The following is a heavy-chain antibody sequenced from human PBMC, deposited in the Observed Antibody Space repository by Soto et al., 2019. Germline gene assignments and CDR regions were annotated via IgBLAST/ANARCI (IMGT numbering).Heavy chain of an antibody. J-gene: IGHJ4*02. CDR2: IYYSGST. V-gene: IGHV4-61*01. Sequence: SETLSLTCAVSGGSISSDYYSWSWIRQPPGKGLEWIGYIYYSGSTNYNPSLKSRVTISVDTSKNQFSLKLSSVTAAGTAVYYCARRYGYSFDYWGQGTLVTVSS. D-gene: IGHD1-1*01. CDR3: ARRYGYSFDY. CDR1: GGSISSDYYS.